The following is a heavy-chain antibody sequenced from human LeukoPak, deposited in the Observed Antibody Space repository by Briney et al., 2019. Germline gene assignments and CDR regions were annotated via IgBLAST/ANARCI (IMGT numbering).Heavy chain of an antibody. J-gene: IGHJ3*02. D-gene: IGHD6-13*01. CDR1: GGSISNYY. Sequence: PSETLSLTCTVSGGSISNYYWSWIRQPAGKGLEWIGRIYFSGATNYNPSLKSRVTMSVDTSKNQFSLKLNSVTAADTAVYYCARAPWARLAAAVRAYDAFDIWGQGTTVTVSS. CDR3: ARAPWARLAAAVRAYDAFDI. V-gene: IGHV4-4*07. CDR2: IYFSGAT.